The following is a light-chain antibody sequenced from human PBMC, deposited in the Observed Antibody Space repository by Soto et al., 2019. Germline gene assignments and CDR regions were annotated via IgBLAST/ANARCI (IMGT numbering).Light chain of an antibody. J-gene: IGKJ4*02. CDR3: QQRSNWPPLT. Sequence: EIVLTQSPATLSLSPGERATLSCRASQSVSSYLAWYQQKPGQAPRLLIYDASNRATGIPARFSGSGSGTDFTLTLSSLELEDFAVYYCQQRSNWPPLTFGGGTKVEIK. CDR1: QSVSSY. V-gene: IGKV3-11*01. CDR2: DAS.